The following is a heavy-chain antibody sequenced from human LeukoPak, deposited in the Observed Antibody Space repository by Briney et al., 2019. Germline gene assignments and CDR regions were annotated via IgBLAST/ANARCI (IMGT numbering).Heavy chain of an antibody. V-gene: IGHV3-48*01. D-gene: IGHD6-6*01. CDR3: AREDSSSSGVGYYYYMDV. Sequence: GGSLRLSCAASGFTFRNYNMNWVRQAPGEGLEWLSYIGSRSSTIYYADSVKGRFTISRDNAKNSLYVQMNSLRAEDTAVYYCAREDSSSSGVGYYYYMDVWGKGTTVTVSS. CDR1: GFTFRNYN. CDR2: IGSRSSTI. J-gene: IGHJ6*03.